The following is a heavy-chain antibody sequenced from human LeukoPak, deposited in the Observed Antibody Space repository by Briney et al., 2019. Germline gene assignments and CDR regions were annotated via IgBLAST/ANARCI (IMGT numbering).Heavy chain of an antibody. CDR1: GGSFSGYY. CDR2: INHSGST. D-gene: IGHD2-15*01. V-gene: IGHV4-34*01. Sequence: SETLSLTCAVYGGSFSGYYWSWIRQPPGKGLEWIGEINHSGSTNYNPSLKSRVTISVDTSKNQFSLKLSSVTAADTAVYYCARGGVGYCSGGSCYTNYFDYWGQGTLVTVSS. CDR3: ARGGVGYCSGGSCYTNYFDY. J-gene: IGHJ4*02.